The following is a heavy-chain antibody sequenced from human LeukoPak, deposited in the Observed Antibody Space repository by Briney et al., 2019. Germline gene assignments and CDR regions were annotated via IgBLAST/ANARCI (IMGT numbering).Heavy chain of an antibody. V-gene: IGHV1-24*01. CDR2: FDPEDGET. CDR3: ATVSYYYDSSGYQGYFQH. J-gene: IGHJ1*01. Sequence: ASVKISCKVSGYTLTELSIHWVRQAPGKGFEWMGGFDPEDGETIYAQRFQGRVTMTEDTSTDTAYMELSSLRSEDAAVYYCATVSYYYDSSGYQGYFQHWGQGTLVTVSS. CDR1: GYTLTELS. D-gene: IGHD3-22*01.